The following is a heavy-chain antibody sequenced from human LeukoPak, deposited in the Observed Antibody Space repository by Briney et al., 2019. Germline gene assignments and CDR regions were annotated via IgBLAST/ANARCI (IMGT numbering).Heavy chain of an antibody. CDR3: ARDSKGYYDSSGYLGY. CDR2: IYHSGST. J-gene: IGHJ4*02. V-gene: IGHV4-4*02. CDR1: GGSISSSNW. D-gene: IGHD3-22*01. Sequence: NTSETLSLTCAVSGGSISSSNWWSWVRQPPGKGLEWIGEIYHSGSTNYNPSLKSRVTMSVDKSKNQFSLKLSSVTAADTAVYYCARDSKGYYDSSGYLGYWGQGTLVTVSS.